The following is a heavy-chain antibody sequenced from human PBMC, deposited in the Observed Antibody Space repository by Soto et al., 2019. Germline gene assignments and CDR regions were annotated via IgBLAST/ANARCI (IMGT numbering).Heavy chain of an antibody. Sequence: QVQLVESGGGVVQPGRSLRLSCAASGFPFTTYGMHWVREGPGKGLEAVAVISYDGSNTYYADSVKGRFTISRDNSKNTVYLQMNSLRPEETALYYCVGGQYYFDYRGQGTLVTVSS. CDR1: GFPFTTYG. D-gene: IGHD3-10*01. V-gene: IGHV3-30*03. J-gene: IGHJ4*02. CDR3: VGGQYYFDY. CDR2: ISYDGSNT.